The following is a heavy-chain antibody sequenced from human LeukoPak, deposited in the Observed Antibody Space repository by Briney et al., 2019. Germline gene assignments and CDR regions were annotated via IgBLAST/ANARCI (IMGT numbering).Heavy chain of an antibody. D-gene: IGHD6-13*01. J-gene: IGHJ5*02. V-gene: IGHV1-8*01. CDR2: MNPNSGNT. Sequence: ASVKVSCKASGHTFTSYDINWVRQATGQGLEWMGWMNPNSGNTGYAQKFQGRVTMTRNTSISTAYMELSSLRSEDTAVYYCARRLIAAASKFDPWGQGTLVTVSS. CDR1: GHTFTSYD. CDR3: ARRLIAAASKFDP.